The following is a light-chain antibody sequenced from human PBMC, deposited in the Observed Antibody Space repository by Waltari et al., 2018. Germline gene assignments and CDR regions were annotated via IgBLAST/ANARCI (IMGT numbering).Light chain of an antibody. Sequence: DIVMTQSPDSLAVSLGERATINCKSSQSALYSSNNKNSLAWYQQKPGQPPKFLIHGAPTRESGVPDRFSGSGSGTDFTLTISSLQAEDVAVYYCQQFYSTPLTFGGGTKVEIK. CDR2: GAP. CDR3: QQFYSTPLT. V-gene: IGKV4-1*01. CDR1: QSALYSSNNKNS. J-gene: IGKJ4*01.